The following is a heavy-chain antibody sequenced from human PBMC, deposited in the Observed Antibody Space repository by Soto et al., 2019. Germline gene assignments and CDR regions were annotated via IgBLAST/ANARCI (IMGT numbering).Heavy chain of an antibody. CDR1: GFSLSTSGVG. V-gene: IGHV2-5*02. Sequence: QITLKESGPTLVTPTQTLTLTCTFSGFSLSTSGVGVGWIRQPPGKALEWLALIYWDDDKGYSPSLKSRLTLTKDPSKSQVVLTMTNMDAVDTATYYCAHSPPPTVTTSAEYFQHWGQGTLVTVSS. J-gene: IGHJ1*01. CDR3: AHSPPPTVTTSAEYFQH. CDR2: IYWDDDK. D-gene: IGHD4-17*01.